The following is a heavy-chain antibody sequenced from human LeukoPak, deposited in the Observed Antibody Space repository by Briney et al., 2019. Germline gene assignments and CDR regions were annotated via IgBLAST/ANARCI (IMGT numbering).Heavy chain of an antibody. J-gene: IGHJ6*02. CDR2: INPNSGGT. CDR3: ARDRQCSGGSCYYYYYYGMDV. D-gene: IGHD2-15*01. CDR1: GYTFTGCY. V-gene: IGHV1-2*02. Sequence: GASVKVSCKASGYTFTGCYMHWVRQAPGQGLEWMGWINPNSGGTNYAQKFQGRVTMTRDTSISTAYMELSRLRSDDTAVYYCARDRQCSGGSCYYYYYYGMDVWGQGTTVTVSS.